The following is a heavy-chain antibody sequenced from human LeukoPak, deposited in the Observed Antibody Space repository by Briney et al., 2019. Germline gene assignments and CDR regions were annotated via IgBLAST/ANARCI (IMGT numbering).Heavy chain of an antibody. CDR3: AKDLHEIAADY. J-gene: IGHJ4*02. D-gene: IGHD2-21*01. Sequence: GESLTLSCTASGFTFSSFWKHWVRQAPAQGLVWVARIKGDDITTNYANPANSRLTISTDHANNTVYPQKNSPRADGTTAYYYAKDLHEIAADYWGQGTLVSVGS. V-gene: IGHV3-74*01. CDR2: IKGDDITT. CDR1: GFTFSSFW.